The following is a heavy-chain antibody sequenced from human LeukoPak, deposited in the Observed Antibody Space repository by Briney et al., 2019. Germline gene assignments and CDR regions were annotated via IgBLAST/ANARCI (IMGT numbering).Heavy chain of an antibody. J-gene: IGHJ4*02. CDR1: GYSFTSSW. V-gene: IGHV5-51*01. Sequence: GESLQISCKGSGYSFTSSWIGWVRQMPGKGVGGIWIIYSGESDTRYSPSFQGQVTISADKSISTAYLQWSSLKASDTAMYYCARLMTTVTNWGQGTLVTVSS. CDR2: IYSGESDT. D-gene: IGHD4-17*01. CDR3: ARLMTTVTN.